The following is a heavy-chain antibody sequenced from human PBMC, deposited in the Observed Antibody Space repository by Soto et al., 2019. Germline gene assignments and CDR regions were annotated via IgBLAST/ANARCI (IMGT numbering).Heavy chain of an antibody. Sequence: ASVKVSCKASGYTFTSYGISWVRQAPGQGLEWMGWISAYNGNTNYAQKLQGRVTMTTDTSTSTAYMELRSLRSDDTAVYYCARDAGYCSGGSCYPDAFDIWGQVTMVTVSS. CDR2: ISAYNGNT. CDR3: ARDAGYCSGGSCYPDAFDI. CDR1: GYTFTSYG. J-gene: IGHJ3*02. D-gene: IGHD2-15*01. V-gene: IGHV1-18*01.